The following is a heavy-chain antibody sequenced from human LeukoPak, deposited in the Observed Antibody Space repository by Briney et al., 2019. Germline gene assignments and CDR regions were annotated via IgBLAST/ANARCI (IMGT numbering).Heavy chain of an antibody. D-gene: IGHD1-14*01. Sequence: ASVKVSCKTSGYTFTSYYMHWVRQAPGQGLEWMGIINPSGGGTNYAQKFQGRVTLTRDTSAKTVYMELSSLKSEDTAVYYCASPGTYYYYYYGMDVWGQGTTVTVSS. CDR3: ASPGTYYYYYYGMDV. CDR2: INPSGGGT. J-gene: IGHJ6*02. V-gene: IGHV1-46*01. CDR1: GYTFTSYY.